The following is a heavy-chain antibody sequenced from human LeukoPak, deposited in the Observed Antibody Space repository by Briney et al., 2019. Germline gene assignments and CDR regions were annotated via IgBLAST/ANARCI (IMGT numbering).Heavy chain of an antibody. D-gene: IGHD3-22*01. V-gene: IGHV4-59*01. J-gene: IGHJ3*02. CDR2: IYYSGST. CDR1: GGSISSYY. CDR3: ARVDYDSSGYYGDAFDI. Sequence: SETLSLTCTVSGGSISSYYWSWIRQPPGKGLEWIGYIYYSGSTNYNPPLKSRVTISVDTSKNQFSLKLSSVTAADTAVYYCARVDYDSSGYYGDAFDIWGQGTMVTVSS.